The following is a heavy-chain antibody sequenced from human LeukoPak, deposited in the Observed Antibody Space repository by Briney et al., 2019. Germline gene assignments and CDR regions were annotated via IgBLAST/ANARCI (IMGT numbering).Heavy chain of an antibody. CDR2: ISAYNGNT. CDR3: ARPLYSSSSRESWFDP. J-gene: IGHJ5*02. V-gene: IGHV1-18*01. D-gene: IGHD6-6*01. CDR1: GYTCTSYG. Sequence: ASVKVSCKASGYTCTSYGISWVRQAPGQGLEWMGLISAYNGNTNYAQKLQGRVTMTTDTSTSTAYMELRSLRSDDTAVYYCARPLYSSSSRESWFDPWGQGTLVTVSS.